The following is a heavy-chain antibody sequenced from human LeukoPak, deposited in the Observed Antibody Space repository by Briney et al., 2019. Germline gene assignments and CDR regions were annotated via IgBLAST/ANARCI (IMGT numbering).Heavy chain of an antibody. CDR2: ISDSGSN. V-gene: IGHV4-59*08. D-gene: IGHD2-15*01. Sequence: SETLSLTCNVSGESVRHYYWSWIRQPPGKGLKLVGYISDSGSNYHKPSLNGRATLSLDTSKNQFSLELTSVTAADTAVYFCARHSAVVATDYWGQGTLVTVSS. J-gene: IGHJ4*02. CDR1: GESVRHYY. CDR3: ARHSAVVATDY.